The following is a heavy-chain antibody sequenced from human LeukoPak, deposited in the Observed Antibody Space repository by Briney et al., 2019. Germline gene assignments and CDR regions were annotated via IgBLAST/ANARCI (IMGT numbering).Heavy chain of an antibody. Sequence: PGGSLRLSCAASGFTFSSYWMSWVRQAPGKGLEWVANIKQDGSEKYYVDSAKGRFTISRDNAKNSLYLQMNSLRAEDTAVYYCARDGWWSSGWYQTLFDYWGQGTLVTVSS. J-gene: IGHJ4*02. V-gene: IGHV3-7*01. CDR3: ARDGWWSSGWYQTLFDY. CDR2: IKQDGSEK. CDR1: GFTFSSYW. D-gene: IGHD6-19*01.